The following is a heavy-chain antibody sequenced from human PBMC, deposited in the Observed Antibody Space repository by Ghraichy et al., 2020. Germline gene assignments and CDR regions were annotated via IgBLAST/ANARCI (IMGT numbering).Heavy chain of an antibody. D-gene: IGHD3-22*01. CDR1: GGSVSSGSYY. J-gene: IGHJ4*02. CDR3: ARDANYYDSSGYYYVHYFDY. V-gene: IGHV4-61*01. CDR2: IYYSGST. Sequence: SETLSLTCTVSGGSVSSGSYYWSWIRQPPGKGLEWIGYIYYSGSTNYNPSLKSRVTISVDTSKNQFSLKLSSVTAADTAVYYCARDANYYDSSGYYYVHYFDYWGQGTLVTVSS.